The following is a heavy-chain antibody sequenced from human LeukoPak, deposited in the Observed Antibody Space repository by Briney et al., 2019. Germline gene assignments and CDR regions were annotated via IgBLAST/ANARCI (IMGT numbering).Heavy chain of an antibody. Sequence: GGSLRLSCAASGFTFSSYVMTWVRQAPGKGLQWVSTISGSGGSTYYAASVKGRFTISRDNSKNTLYLQLNSLRAEDTAVYYCAKGTMDGGQYYYDSSGGQGTLVTVSS. D-gene: IGHD3-22*01. V-gene: IGHV3-23*01. CDR3: AKGTMDGGQYYYDSS. CDR2: ISGSGGST. CDR1: GFTFSSYV. J-gene: IGHJ4*02.